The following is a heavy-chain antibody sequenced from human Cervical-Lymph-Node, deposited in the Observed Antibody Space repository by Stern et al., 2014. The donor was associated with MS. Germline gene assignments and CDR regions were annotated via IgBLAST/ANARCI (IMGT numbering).Heavy chain of an antibody. V-gene: IGHV3-15*01. Sequence: VQLVESGGGLVKPGGSLRLSCAASGFTFSNAWMRWVRQAPGKGLEWVGRIKSKTDGGTTDYAAPVKGRFTISRDDSKNTLYLQMNSLKTEDTAVYYCTTGYGDPFYYYGMDVWGQGTTVTVSS. D-gene: IGHD4-17*01. CDR1: GFTFSNAW. J-gene: IGHJ6*02. CDR2: IKSKTDGGTT. CDR3: TTGYGDPFYYYGMDV.